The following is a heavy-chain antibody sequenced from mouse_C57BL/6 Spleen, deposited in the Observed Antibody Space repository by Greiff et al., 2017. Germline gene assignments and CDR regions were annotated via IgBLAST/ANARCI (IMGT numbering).Heavy chain of an antibody. V-gene: IGHV14-4*01. CDR1: GFNIKDDY. CDR2: IDPENGDT. D-gene: IGHD1-1*01. Sequence: EVQGVESGADLVRPGASVKLSCTASGFNIKDDYMHWVKQRPEQGLEWIGWIDPENGDTEYASKFQGKGTITADTSSNTAYLQLSSLTSEDTAVYYCTLYGSSYGAYWGQGTLVTVSA. CDR3: TLYGSSYGAY. J-gene: IGHJ3*01.